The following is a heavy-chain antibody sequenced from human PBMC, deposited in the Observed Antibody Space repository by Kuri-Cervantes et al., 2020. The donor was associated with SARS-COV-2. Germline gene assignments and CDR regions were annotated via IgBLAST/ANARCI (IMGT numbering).Heavy chain of an antibody. Sequence: GGSLRLSCAASGFTFGASDMNWVRQSPGKGLEWVSYISSGRGSIYYTDAVKGRFTISKDNAKNSLFLQMNSLRAEDRAVYYCAREEVVPAALRGYYYNNGMDVWGQGTTVTVSS. CDR3: AREEVVPAALRGYYYNNGMDV. CDR2: ISSGRGSI. V-gene: IGHV3-48*04. D-gene: IGHD2-2*01. CDR1: GFTFGASD. J-gene: IGHJ6*02.